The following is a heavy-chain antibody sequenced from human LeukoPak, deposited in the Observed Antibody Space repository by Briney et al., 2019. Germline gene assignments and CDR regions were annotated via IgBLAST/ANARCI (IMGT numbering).Heavy chain of an antibody. CDR3: ARAFGGSYSSTVDY. CDR2: IWYDGSNK. CDR1: GFTFSSYG. Sequence: GGSLRLSCAASGFTFSSYGMHWVRQAPGKGLEWVAVIWYDGSNKYYADSVKGRFTISRDNPKSTLYLQMNSLRPEDTAVYYCARAFGGSYSSTVDYWGQGTLVTVSS. J-gene: IGHJ4*02. D-gene: IGHD1-26*01. V-gene: IGHV3-33*01.